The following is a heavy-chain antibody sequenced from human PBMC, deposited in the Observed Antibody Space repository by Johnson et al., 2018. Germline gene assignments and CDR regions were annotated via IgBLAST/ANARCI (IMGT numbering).Heavy chain of an antibody. CDR1: GGSISSYY. V-gene: IGHV4-59*01. J-gene: IGHJ6*02. CDR3: ARDPPRYCTNGVGPGVYGMDV. CDR2: IYYSGST. Sequence: QVELQESGPGLVKPSETLSLTCTVSGGSISSYYWSWIRQPPGKGLEWIGYIYYSGSTNYNPSLKSRVTISVDTSKNQFSLKLSSVTSADTAVYYCARDPPRYCTNGVGPGVYGMDVWGQGTTVTVSS. D-gene: IGHD2-8*01.